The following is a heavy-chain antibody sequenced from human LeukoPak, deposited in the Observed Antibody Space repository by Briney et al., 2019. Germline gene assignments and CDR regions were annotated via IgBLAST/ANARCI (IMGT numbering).Heavy chain of an antibody. CDR2: ISYDGSNT. CDR1: GFTFSNYA. J-gene: IGHJ4*02. D-gene: IGHD1-26*01. V-gene: IGHV3-30*18. CDR3: AKDRIVGTTRFFDC. Sequence: GGSLRLSCAASGFTFSNYAMSWVRQAPGKGLEWVAAISYDGSNTYYADSVKGRFLISRDNSKNTLYLQMNSLRPEDTAVYYCAKDRIVGTTRFFDCWGQGTLVTVSS.